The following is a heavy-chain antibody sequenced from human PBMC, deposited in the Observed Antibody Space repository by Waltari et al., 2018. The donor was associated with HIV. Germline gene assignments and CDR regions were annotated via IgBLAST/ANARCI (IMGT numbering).Heavy chain of an antibody. V-gene: IGHV3-30*18. J-gene: IGHJ6*02. D-gene: IGHD4-17*01. CDR1: GLTFSSSG. Sequence: QVQLVESGGGVVQPGRSLRLSCAASGLTFSSSGMPWVRQAPGKGLEWVAVISYEGSNKDYADSVKGRFTISRDNSKNKLYLQMSSLRAEDTAVYYCAKDKDSTVTTIVYYYGMDVWGQGTTVTVSS. CDR3: AKDKDSTVTTIVYYYGMDV. CDR2: ISYEGSNK.